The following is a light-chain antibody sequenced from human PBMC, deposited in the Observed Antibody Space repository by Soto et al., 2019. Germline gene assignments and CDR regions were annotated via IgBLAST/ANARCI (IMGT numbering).Light chain of an antibody. CDR1: STNIGNHA. Sequence: QSVLTQPPSVSGAPRQRVTISCSGSSTNIGNHAVNWYQQLPGNAPKLLIYYDDLLPSWVSDRFSGSKSGTSASLAISGLQSEDEADYYCSAWDDSLNGLVFGTGTKLTVL. CDR2: YDD. V-gene: IGLV1-36*01. J-gene: IGLJ1*01. CDR3: SAWDDSLNGLV.